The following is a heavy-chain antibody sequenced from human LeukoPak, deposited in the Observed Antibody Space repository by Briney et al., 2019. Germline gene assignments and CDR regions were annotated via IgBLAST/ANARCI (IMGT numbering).Heavy chain of an antibody. J-gene: IGHJ3*02. CDR1: EFSVGSNY. CDR3: ARAVGGSVLRVDAFDI. D-gene: IGHD1-26*01. V-gene: IGHV3-53*01. CDR2: IYSGGST. Sequence: GGSLRLSCAASEFSVGSNYMTWVRQAPGKGLEWVSLIYSGGSTYYADSVKGRFTISRDNSKNTLYLQMNSLRAEDTAVYYCARAVGGSVLRVDAFDIWGQGTMVTVSS.